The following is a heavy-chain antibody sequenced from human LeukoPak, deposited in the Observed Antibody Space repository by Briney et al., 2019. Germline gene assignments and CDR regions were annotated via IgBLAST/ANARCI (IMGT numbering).Heavy chain of an antibody. CDR2: IIPIFGTA. V-gene: IGHV1-69*13. Sequence: ASVKVSCKASGGTFSSYAISWVRQAPGQGLEWMGGIIPIFGTANYAQKFQGRVTITADESTSTAYMELSSLRSEDTAVYYCARDSSDCSSTSCSLRTFDYWGQGTLVTASS. CDR1: GGTFSSYA. CDR3: ARDSSDCSSTSCSLRTFDY. J-gene: IGHJ4*02. D-gene: IGHD2-2*01.